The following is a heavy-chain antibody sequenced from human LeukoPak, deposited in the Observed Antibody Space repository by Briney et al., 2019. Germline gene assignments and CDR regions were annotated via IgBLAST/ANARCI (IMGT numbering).Heavy chain of an antibody. CDR1: GGSISSYY. D-gene: IGHD3-22*01. CDR2: IYYSGST. CDR3: ASYYDSSGYSLFDY. Sequence: SETLSLTCTVSGGSISSYYWSWIRQPPGEGLEWIGYIYYSGSTNYNPSLKSRVTISVDTSKNQFSLKLSSVTAADTAVYYCASYYDSSGYSLFDYWGQGTLVTVSS. J-gene: IGHJ4*02. V-gene: IGHV4-59*12.